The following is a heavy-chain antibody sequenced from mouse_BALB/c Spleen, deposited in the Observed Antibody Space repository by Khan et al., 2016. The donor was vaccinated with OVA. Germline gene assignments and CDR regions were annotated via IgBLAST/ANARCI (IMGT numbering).Heavy chain of an antibody. CDR1: VYTFTSYW. CDR2: INPSTGYT. J-gene: IGHJ4*01. V-gene: IGHV1-7*01. CDR3: AIYYGNYYYAMDY. D-gene: IGHD2-1*01. Sequence: QVQLQQSGAELAKPGASVKMSCKASVYTFTSYWMHWVKQRPGQGLEWIGYINPSTGYTEYNQKFKDKATLTADKSSSTAYMQLSSLTSEDSAVYYCAIYYGNYYYAMDYWGQGTSVTVSS.